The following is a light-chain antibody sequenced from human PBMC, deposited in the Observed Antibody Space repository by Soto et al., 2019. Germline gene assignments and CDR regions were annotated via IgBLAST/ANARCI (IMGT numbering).Light chain of an antibody. V-gene: IGKV3-20*01. CDR3: QQFAASPRT. J-gene: IGKJ1*01. CDR1: QSIATSQ. CDR2: GAS. Sequence: EIVLTQSPGTLSLSPGERATLFCRASQSIATSQLAWYQQKPGQAPRLHIGASTRATGIPDRFSDSGSGTDFTLTISRLEPEDFAVYYCQQFAASPRTFGQGTKVDIK.